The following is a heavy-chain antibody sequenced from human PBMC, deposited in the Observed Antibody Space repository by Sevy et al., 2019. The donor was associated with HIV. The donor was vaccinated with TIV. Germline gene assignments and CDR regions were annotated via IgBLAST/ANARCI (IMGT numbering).Heavy chain of an antibody. Sequence: GGSLRLSCAASGFTFSSYSMNWVRQAPGKGLEWVSSISSSSSYIYYADSVKGRFTISRDNAQNSLYLQMNSLRAEDTAVYYCARDAALSNYYDSSGYPNAFDIWGQGTMVTVSS. J-gene: IGHJ3*02. D-gene: IGHD3-22*01. CDR2: ISSSSSYI. V-gene: IGHV3-21*01. CDR1: GFTFSSYS. CDR3: ARDAALSNYYDSSGYPNAFDI.